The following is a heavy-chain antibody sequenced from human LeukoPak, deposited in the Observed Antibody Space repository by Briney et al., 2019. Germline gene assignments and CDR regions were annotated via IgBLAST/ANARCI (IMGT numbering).Heavy chain of an antibody. J-gene: IGHJ4*02. CDR2: ISSSGSTI. CDR1: GFTFSSYE. CDR3: ARDRYYGSGCYDH. V-gene: IGHV3-48*03. D-gene: IGHD3-10*01. Sequence: GGSLRLSCAASGFTFSSYEMNWVRQAPGKGLEWVSYISSSGSTIYYADSVKGRFTISRDNAKNSLYLQMNSLRAEDTAVYYCARDRYYGSGCYDHWGQGTLVTVSS.